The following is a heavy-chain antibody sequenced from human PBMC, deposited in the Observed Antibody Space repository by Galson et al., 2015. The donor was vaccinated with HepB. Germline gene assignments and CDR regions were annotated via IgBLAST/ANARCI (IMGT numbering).Heavy chain of an antibody. CDR2: IIPILGIA. CDR3: ARVAVAGTFDY. Sequence: SVKVSCKASGGTFSSYAISWVRQAPGQGLEWMGRIIPILGIANYAQKFQGRVTITADKSTSTAYMELSSLRSEDTAVCYCARVAVAGTFDYWGQGTLVTVSS. J-gene: IGHJ4*02. CDR1: GGTFSSYA. D-gene: IGHD6-19*01. V-gene: IGHV1-69*04.